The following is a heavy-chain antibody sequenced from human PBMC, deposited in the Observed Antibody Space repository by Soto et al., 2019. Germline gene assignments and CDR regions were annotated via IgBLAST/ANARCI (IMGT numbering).Heavy chain of an antibody. V-gene: IGHV6-1*01. CDR3: ARGAACLSTSCYTYGLNWFDP. CDR1: GDSVSSNSAA. Sequence: QTLSLTCAISGDSVSSNSAAWNWIRQSPSRGLEWLGRTYYRSKWYNDYAVSVKSRITINPDTSKNQFSLQLNSVTPEDTAVYYCARGAACLSTSCYTYGLNWFDPWGQGTLVTVSS. J-gene: IGHJ5*02. D-gene: IGHD2-2*02. CDR2: TYYRSKWYN.